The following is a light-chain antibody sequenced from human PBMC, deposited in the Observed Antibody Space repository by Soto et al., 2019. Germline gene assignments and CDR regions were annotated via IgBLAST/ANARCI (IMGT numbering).Light chain of an antibody. CDR2: EDN. CDR1: SSNIGNNY. J-gene: IGLJ1*01. V-gene: IGLV1-51*02. CDR3: GAWDSSLSAYV. Sequence: QAVVTQPPSVSAAPGQKVTISCSGGSSNIGNNYVSWYQQLPGTAPKLLIYEDNKRPSGIPDRFSGSKSGTSATLGITGLQTGDEADYYCGAWDSSLSAYVFGTGTKVTVL.